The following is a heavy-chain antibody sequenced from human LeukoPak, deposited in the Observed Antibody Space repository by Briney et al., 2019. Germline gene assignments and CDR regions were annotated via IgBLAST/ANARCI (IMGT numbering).Heavy chain of an antibody. Sequence: SETLSLTCTVSGGSISSSSYYWGWIRQPPGKGLEWIGSIYYSGSTHYNPSLKSRVTISVDTSKNQFSLKLSSVTAADTAVYYCARQKYSYGYSNYWGQGTLVTVSS. J-gene: IGHJ4*02. CDR2: IYYSGST. V-gene: IGHV4-39*01. CDR1: GGSISSSSYY. CDR3: ARQKYSYGYSNY. D-gene: IGHD5-18*01.